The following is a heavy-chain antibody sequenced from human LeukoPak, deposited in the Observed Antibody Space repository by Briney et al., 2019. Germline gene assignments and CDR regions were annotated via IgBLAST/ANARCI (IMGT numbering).Heavy chain of an antibody. CDR3: ARAVWSGGDFWSGYHYNWFDP. CDR2: IKTDGSEK. D-gene: IGHD3-3*01. Sequence: GGSLRLSCEASGFTFSSYWMSWVRQAPGKGLEWVADIKTDGSEKYYVDSVKGRFTISRDNAKNSLYLQMNSLRAEDTAVYYCARAVWSGGDFWSGYHYNWFDPWGQGTLVTVSS. V-gene: IGHV3-7*03. J-gene: IGHJ5*02. CDR1: GFTFSSYW.